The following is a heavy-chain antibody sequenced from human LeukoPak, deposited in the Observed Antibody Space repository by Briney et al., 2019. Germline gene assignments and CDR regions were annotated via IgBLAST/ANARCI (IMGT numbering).Heavy chain of an antibody. CDR1: GFTLDDYA. CDR3: AKECSSGSCWGDS. CDR2: ISGGGGSA. V-gene: IGHV3-43*02. D-gene: IGHD2-15*01. Sequence: GGSLRLSCAASGFTLDDYAMHWVRQAPGKGLEWVSLISGGGGSAKYADSVKGRFTISRDNSKNSLYLQMNSLRAEDTALYYCAKECSSGSCWGDSWGQGTLVTVSS. J-gene: IGHJ4*02.